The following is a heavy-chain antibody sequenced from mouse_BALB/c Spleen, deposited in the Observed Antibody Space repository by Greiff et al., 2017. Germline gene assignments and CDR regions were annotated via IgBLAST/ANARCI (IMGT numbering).Heavy chain of an antibody. CDR2: MSSGGSYT. V-gene: IGHV5-6*02. Sequence: EVKLVESGGDLVKPGGSLKLSCAASGFTFSSYGMSWVRQTPDKRLEWVATMSSGGSYTYYPDSVKGRFTISRDNAKNTLYLQMSSLKSEDTAMYYCARRDYGTGFAYWGQGTLVTVSA. J-gene: IGHJ3*01. D-gene: IGHD1-2*01. CDR3: ARRDYGTGFAY. CDR1: GFTFSSYG.